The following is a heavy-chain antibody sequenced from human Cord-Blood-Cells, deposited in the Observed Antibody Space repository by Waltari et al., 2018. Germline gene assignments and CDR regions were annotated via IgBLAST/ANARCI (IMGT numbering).Heavy chain of an antibody. CDR1: GFPFCSYS. J-gene: IGHJ3*02. CDR3: ARSGYFGDAFDI. V-gene: IGHV3-21*01. CDR2: ISSSSYI. Sequence: EVQLVESGGGLVQPGGSLRLSCAASGFPFCSYSMNWVRQAPGKGLEWVSSISSSSYIYYADSVKGRFTISRDNAKNSLYLQMNSLRAEDTAVYYCARSGYFGDAFDIWGQGTMVTVSS. D-gene: IGHD3-10*01.